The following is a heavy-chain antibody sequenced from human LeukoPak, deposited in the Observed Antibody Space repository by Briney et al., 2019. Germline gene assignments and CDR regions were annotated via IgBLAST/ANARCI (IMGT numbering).Heavy chain of an antibody. CDR2: ILYDGSKQ. CDR3: ARVDCSTTSCSPFDY. J-gene: IGHJ4*02. V-gene: IGHV3-30*01. CDR1: GFTFSTYT. D-gene: IGHD2-2*01. Sequence: GRSLRLSCAASGFTFSTYTMHWVRQAPGKGLEWVAVILYDGSKQYYANSVRGRFTVSGDNSKNTLYLQMNSLRAEDTATYYCARVDCSTTSCSPFDYWGQGTLVTVSS.